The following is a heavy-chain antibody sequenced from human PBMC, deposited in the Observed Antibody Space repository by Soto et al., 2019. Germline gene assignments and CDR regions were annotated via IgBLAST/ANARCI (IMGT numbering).Heavy chain of an antibody. J-gene: IGHJ4*02. V-gene: IGHV1-46*01. D-gene: IGHD3-10*01. CDR2: INPSGDST. CDR1: GYTFTTYY. Sequence: QVLLVQSGAEVKKPGASVKVSCKASGYTFTTYYMHWVRQAPGQGLEWMGVINPSGDSTTYAQKCRGRVTMTRDTSTDTLFMELSSLRSEDTAVYYCARDWEFGYWGQGTLVTVSS. CDR3: ARDWEFGY.